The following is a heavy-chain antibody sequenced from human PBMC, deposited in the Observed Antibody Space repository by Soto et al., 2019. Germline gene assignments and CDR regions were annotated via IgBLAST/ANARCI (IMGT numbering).Heavy chain of an antibody. D-gene: IGHD3-22*01. CDR2: ISGSGGST. Sequence: PGGSLRLSCAASGFTFSSYAMSWVRQAPGKGLEWVSAISGSGGSTYYADSVKGRFTISRDNSKNTLYLQMNSLRAEDTAVYYCAKDQVSRSRRITMMGVWGQGTLVTVSS. J-gene: IGHJ4*02. CDR3: AKDQVSRSRRITMMGV. V-gene: IGHV3-23*01. CDR1: GFTFSSYA.